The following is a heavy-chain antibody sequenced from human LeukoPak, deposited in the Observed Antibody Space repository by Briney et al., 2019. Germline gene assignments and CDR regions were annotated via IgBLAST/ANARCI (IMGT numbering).Heavy chain of an antibody. CDR2: ISSSSSYI. D-gene: IGHD3-9*01. CDR3: ARDYYDILTGQENYFDY. V-gene: IGHV3-21*01. CDR1: GFIFSSYE. J-gene: IGHJ4*02. Sequence: GGSLRLSCAASGFIFSSYEMNWVRQAPGKGLEWVSSISSSSSYIYYADSVKGRFTISRDNAKNSLYLQMNSLRAEDTAVYYCARDYYDILTGQENYFDYWGQGTLVTVSS.